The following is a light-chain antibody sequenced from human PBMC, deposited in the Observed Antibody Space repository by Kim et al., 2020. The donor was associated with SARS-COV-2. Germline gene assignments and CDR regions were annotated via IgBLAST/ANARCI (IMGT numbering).Light chain of an antibody. Sequence: PGERATLSCRASQSVSSSYLAGYQQKPGQAPRLLIYGASSRATGIPDRFSGSGSGTDFTLTISRLEPEDSAVYYCQQYVSSPPMYTFGQGTKLEI. CDR3: QQYVSSPPMYT. V-gene: IGKV3-20*01. CDR1: QSVSSSY. CDR2: GAS. J-gene: IGKJ2*01.